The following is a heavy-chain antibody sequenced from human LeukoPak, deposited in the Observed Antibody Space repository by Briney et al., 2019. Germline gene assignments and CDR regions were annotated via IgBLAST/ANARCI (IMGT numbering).Heavy chain of an antibody. J-gene: IGHJ6*03. CDR2: IYSGGST. CDR1: GFTVSSNY. V-gene: IGHV3-66*01. Sequence: GGSLRLSCAASGFTVSSNYMSWVRQAPGKGLEWVSVIYSGGSTYYADSVKGRFTTSRDNSKNTLYLQMNSLRAEDTAVYYCASPSRKYYDILTGDYYYYYYMDVWGKGTTVTISS. CDR3: ASPSRKYYDILTGDYYYYYYMDV. D-gene: IGHD3-9*01.